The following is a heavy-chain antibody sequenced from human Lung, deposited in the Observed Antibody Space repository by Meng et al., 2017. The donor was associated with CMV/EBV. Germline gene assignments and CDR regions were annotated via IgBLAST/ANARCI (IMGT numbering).Heavy chain of an antibody. CDR1: GDTFTSYG. CDR3: ASKVEPYYYDRSGYLN. D-gene: IGHD3-22*01. V-gene: IGHV1-18*01. Sequence: ASVKVSCKASGDTFTSYGFTWVRQAPGQGLEWVGWISAYNDNTNYAQRLQGRVSMTTDTTTSTAYMELRSLRSDDTAVYYCASKVEPYYYDRSGYLNWGHGTXVTVSS. J-gene: IGHJ4*01. CDR2: ISAYNDNT.